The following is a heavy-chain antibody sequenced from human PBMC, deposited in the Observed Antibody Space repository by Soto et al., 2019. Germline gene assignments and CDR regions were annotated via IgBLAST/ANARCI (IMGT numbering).Heavy chain of an antibody. Sequence: EVQLLESGGGLVQPGGSLRLSCAASGFSFSSYAMAWVRQAPGKGLEWVSVIPGTGGSTYYAASVKGRFTISRDNSNNTLYLQMNSLRAEDTAVYYCAKDLPGEPLPTCFDSWGQGTLVTVSS. J-gene: IGHJ5*01. D-gene: IGHD3-16*01. V-gene: IGHV3-23*01. CDR3: AKDLPGEPLPTCFDS. CDR2: IPGTGGST. CDR1: GFSFSSYA.